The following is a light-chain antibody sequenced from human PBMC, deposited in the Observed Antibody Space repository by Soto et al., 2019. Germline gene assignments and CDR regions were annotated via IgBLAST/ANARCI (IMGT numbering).Light chain of an antibody. Sequence: AIQMTQAPSSLSASVGDRATITCRASQGIRNDLGWYQQKPGKAPKLLISGVSRLQSGVPSRFSGSGSGTDFTLIISNLQPDDFATYFCLQHYTLPRTFGQGTKLEIK. CDR2: GVS. V-gene: IGKV1-6*01. CDR3: LQHYTLPRT. CDR1: QGIRND. J-gene: IGKJ2*01.